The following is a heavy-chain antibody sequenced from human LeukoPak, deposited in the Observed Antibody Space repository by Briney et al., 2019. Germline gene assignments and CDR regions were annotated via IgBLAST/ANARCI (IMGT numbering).Heavy chain of an antibody. CDR3: ARRQGCSSTSCPPDY. J-gene: IGHJ4*02. V-gene: IGHV5-51*01. CDR2: IYPGDSDT. D-gene: IGHD2-2*01. Sequence: GESLKISCRGSGYSFTTYWIGWVRQMPGKGLERMGIIYPGDSDTRYTPSFQGQVTMSADKSINTAYLQWSSLKASDTAIYYCARRQGCSSTSCPPDYWGQGTLVTVSP. CDR1: GYSFTTYW.